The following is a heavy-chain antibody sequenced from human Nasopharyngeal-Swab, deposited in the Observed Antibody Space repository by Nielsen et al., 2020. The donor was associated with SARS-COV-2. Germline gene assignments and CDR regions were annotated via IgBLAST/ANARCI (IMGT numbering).Heavy chain of an antibody. CDR3: ATRAVAGFFDY. J-gene: IGHJ4*02. CDR2: ISAYNGNT. Sequence: ASVKVSCKASGYTFTIYGITWVRQAPRQGLEWMGWISAYNGNTNYAQKLQGRVTMTTDTSTSTAYMELRSLRSDDTAVYYCATRAVAGFFDYWGQGTLVTVSS. CDR1: GYTFTIYG. V-gene: IGHV1-18*01. D-gene: IGHD6-19*01.